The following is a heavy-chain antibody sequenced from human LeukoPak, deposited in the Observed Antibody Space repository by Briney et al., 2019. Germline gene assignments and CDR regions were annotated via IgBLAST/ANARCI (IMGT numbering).Heavy chain of an antibody. Sequence: SETLSLTCTVSGGSISSSSYYWGWIRQPPGKGLEWIGSIYYSGSTYYNPSLKSRVTISVDTSKNQFSLKLSSVTAADTAVYYCARVGITAKDGYEVARYFDYWGQGTLVTVSS. V-gene: IGHV4-39*01. J-gene: IGHJ4*02. CDR3: ARVGITAKDGYEVARYFDY. CDR1: GGSISSSSYY. CDR2: IYYSGST. D-gene: IGHD5-24*01.